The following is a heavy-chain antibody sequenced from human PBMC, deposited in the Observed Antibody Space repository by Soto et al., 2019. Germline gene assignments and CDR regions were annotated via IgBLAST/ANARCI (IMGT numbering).Heavy chain of an antibody. Sequence: GESLQISCKGSGYSFPTFWIGCVRQMPGKGLEWMGVIYPGDSDTRYSPSFQGQVTMSADRSISTAYLQWTSLKASDTAIYYCARSGRNAYYNMEVWGKGTKVTVSS. CDR3: ARSGRNAYYNMEV. CDR2: IYPGDSDT. J-gene: IGHJ6*04. V-gene: IGHV5-51*01. D-gene: IGHD3-16*01. CDR1: GYSFPTFW.